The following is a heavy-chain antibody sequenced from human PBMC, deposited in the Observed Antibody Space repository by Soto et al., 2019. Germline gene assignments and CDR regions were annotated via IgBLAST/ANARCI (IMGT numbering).Heavy chain of an antibody. V-gene: IGHV4-39*07. J-gene: IGHJ5*02. D-gene: IGHD2-15*01. Sequence: SETLSLTCTVSGGSISNPSYYWGWVRQPPGKGLEWIGRIYSSGSTNYNPSLKSRVTMSVDSSKNQFSLKLNSVTAADTAVYYCARDWGVVAFDPWGQGTLVTVSS. CDR2: IYSSGST. CDR1: GGSISNPSYY. CDR3: ARDWGVVAFDP.